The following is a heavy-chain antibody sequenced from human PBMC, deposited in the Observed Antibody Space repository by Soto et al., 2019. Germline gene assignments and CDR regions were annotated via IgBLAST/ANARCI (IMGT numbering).Heavy chain of an antibody. CDR1: GGSISSSSYY. D-gene: IGHD6-19*01. CDR3: ARHVHLWIAVAGKVSGYFDL. V-gene: IGHV4-39*01. CDR2: IYYSGST. Sequence: QLQLQESGPGLVKPSETLSLTCTVSGGSISSSSYYWGWIRQPPGKGLEWIGSIYYSGSTYYNQSLKSRVTISVDTSKNQFSLKLSSVTAADTAVYYGARHVHLWIAVAGKVSGYFDLWGRGALVTVSS. J-gene: IGHJ2*01.